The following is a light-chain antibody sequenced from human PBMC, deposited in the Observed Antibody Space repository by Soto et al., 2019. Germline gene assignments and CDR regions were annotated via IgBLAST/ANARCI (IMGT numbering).Light chain of an antibody. CDR2: EVS. CDR3: SSYTSGSTLWV. CDR1: SSDVGGYDF. Sequence: QSALTQPASVSGSPGQSITISCTGTSSDVGGYDFVSWYQQHSGKAPKLMIYEVSYRPSGVSNRFSGSKSGNTASLTISGLQAEDEADYYCSSYTSGSTLWVFGTGTKVTVL. J-gene: IGLJ1*01. V-gene: IGLV2-14*01.